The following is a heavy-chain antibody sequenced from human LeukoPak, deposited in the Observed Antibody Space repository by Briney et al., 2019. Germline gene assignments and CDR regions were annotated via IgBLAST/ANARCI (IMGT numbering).Heavy chain of an antibody. J-gene: IGHJ5*02. CDR1: GFTFSSYA. Sequence: PGGSLRLSCAASGFTFSSYAMSWVRQAPGKGLEWVSAISGSGGSTYYADSVKGRFTISRDNSKNTLYLQMNSLRAEDTAVYYCAKDPLYGDYTGWFDPWGQGTLATVSS. CDR3: AKDPLYGDYTGWFDP. D-gene: IGHD4-17*01. CDR2: ISGSGGST. V-gene: IGHV3-23*01.